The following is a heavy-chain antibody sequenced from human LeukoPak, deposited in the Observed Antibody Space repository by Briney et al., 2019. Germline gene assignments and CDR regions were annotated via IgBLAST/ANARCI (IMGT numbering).Heavy chain of an antibody. J-gene: IGHJ4*02. V-gene: IGHV1-69*06. CDR3: AGRNRGYSYGGAFDY. CDR1: GGTFSSYA. Sequence: ASVKVSCKASGGTFSSYAISWVRQAPGQGLEWMGGIIPIFGTANYAQKFQGRVTITADKSTSTVYMELSSLRSEDTAVYYCAGRNRGYSYGGAFDYWGQGTLVTVSS. D-gene: IGHD5-18*01. CDR2: IIPIFGTA.